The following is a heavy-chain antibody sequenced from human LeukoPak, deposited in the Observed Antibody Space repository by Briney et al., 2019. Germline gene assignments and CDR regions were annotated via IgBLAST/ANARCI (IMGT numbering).Heavy chain of an antibody. CDR3: ARDVSDFRSFSKYYYMDV. J-gene: IGHJ6*03. D-gene: IGHD3-3*01. CDR2: ISAYNGNT. CDR1: GYTFTSYG. V-gene: IGHV1-18*01. Sequence: ASVKVSCKASGYTFTSYGISWVRQAPGQGLEWMGWISAYNGNTNYAQQLQGRVTMTTDTSTSTAYMELRSLRSDDTAVYYCARDVSDFRSFSKYYYMDVWGKGTTVTVSS.